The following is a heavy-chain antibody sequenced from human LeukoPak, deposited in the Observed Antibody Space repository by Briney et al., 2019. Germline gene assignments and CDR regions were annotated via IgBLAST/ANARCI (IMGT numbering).Heavy chain of an antibody. CDR3: ARDSRDYGSGSYWDV. D-gene: IGHD3-10*01. CDR1: GHSIKKYY. J-gene: IGHJ6*02. Sequence: PSDPLTLPCTLSGHSIKKYYWNGLRQPPGKGLEWLGYKTGSIYFSVSSMCEPSLERRVTMSVDTSKNQFSLTLSSVTAADTAVYYCARDSRDYGSGSYWDVWGQGTTVTVSS. CDR2: KTGSIYFSVSS. V-gene: IGHV4-59*01.